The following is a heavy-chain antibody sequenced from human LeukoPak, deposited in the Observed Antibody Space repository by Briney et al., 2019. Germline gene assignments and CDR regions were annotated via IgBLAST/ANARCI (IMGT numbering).Heavy chain of an antibody. CDR2: IGIDSGNT. CDR1: GFTVRGYS. V-gene: IGHV3-48*01. J-gene: IGHJ4*02. D-gene: IGHD5-24*01. CDR3: ARDYKYAFDM. Sequence: AGSLTLSCPASGFTVRGYSMNWVRHRPRKRMEWISYIGIDSGNTNYADSVKGRFTISGDKAKNSLYLQMNRLRVEDRALYYCARDYKYAFDMGGQETRVTVS.